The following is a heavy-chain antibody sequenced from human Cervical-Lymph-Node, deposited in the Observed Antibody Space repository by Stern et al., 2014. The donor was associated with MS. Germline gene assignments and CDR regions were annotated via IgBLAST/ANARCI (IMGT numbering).Heavy chain of an antibody. CDR2: ISPYNGNT. J-gene: IGHJ4*02. Sequence: QVQLMQSGAEVKKPGASVNVSCKTSGYTFTYYAISWIRQAPGQGLEWVGWISPYNGNTNFVQELQGRVAMTTDTSTSTAYMELRSLRSDDTAVYYCARDDDYTRRAIDYWGQGTLVTVSS. CDR3: ARDDDYTRRAIDY. CDR1: GYTFTYYA. D-gene: IGHD4-11*01. V-gene: IGHV1-18*01.